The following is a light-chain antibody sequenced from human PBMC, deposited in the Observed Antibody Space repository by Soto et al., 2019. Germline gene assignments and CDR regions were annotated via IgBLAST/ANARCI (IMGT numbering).Light chain of an antibody. CDR2: DVS. CDR3: SSLTSISTVV. Sequence: QPASVSGSPGQSITISCTGTSSDVGGYNYVSWYQQHPGKAPKLMIYDVSNRPSGVSNRFSGSKSGNTASLTISGLQAEDEADYYCSSLTSISTVVFGGGTKLTVL. V-gene: IGLV2-14*01. J-gene: IGLJ3*02. CDR1: SSDVGGYNY.